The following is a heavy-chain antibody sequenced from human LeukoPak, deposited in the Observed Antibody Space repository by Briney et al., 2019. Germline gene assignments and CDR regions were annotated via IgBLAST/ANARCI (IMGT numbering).Heavy chain of an antibody. CDR3: AKQLGYCSDGSCYFPY. J-gene: IGHJ4*02. CDR1: GFTFSSSA. CDR2: TSNNGGYT. D-gene: IGHD2-15*01. V-gene: IGHV3-23*01. Sequence: GGSLRLSCAASGFTFSSSAMSWIRQAPGKGLEWVSATSNNGGYTYYADSVQGRFTISRDNSKSTLCLQMNSLRAEDTAVYYCAKQLGYCSDGSCYFPYWGQGTLVTVSS.